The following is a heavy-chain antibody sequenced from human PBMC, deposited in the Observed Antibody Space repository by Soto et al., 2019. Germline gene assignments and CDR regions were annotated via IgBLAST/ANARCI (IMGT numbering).Heavy chain of an antibody. CDR3: ARDGYYGGRGGWFDP. J-gene: IGHJ5*02. CDR1: GFTFSSYS. V-gene: IGHV3-48*02. CDR2: ISSSSSTI. Sequence: EVQLVESGGGLVQPGGSLRLSCAASGFTFSSYSMNWVRQAPGKGLEWVSYISSSSSTIYYADSVKGRFTISRDNAKNSLYLQMNSLRDEDTAVYYCARDGYYGGRGGWFDPWGQGTLVTVSS. D-gene: IGHD4-17*01.